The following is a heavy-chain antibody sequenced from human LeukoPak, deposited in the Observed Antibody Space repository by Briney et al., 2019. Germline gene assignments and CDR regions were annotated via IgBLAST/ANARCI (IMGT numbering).Heavy chain of an antibody. D-gene: IGHD2-21*01. V-gene: IGHV3-48*03. CDR3: ARYSRGWWWAGTHAFDI. CDR1: GFTFSSYE. J-gene: IGHJ3*02. CDR2: ISSSGSTI. Sequence: GGSLRLSCAASGFTFSSYEMNWVRQAPGKGLEWVSYISSSGSTIYYADSVKGRFTISRDNAKNSLYLQMNSLRAEDTAVYYCARYSRGWWWAGTHAFDIWGQGTMVTVSS.